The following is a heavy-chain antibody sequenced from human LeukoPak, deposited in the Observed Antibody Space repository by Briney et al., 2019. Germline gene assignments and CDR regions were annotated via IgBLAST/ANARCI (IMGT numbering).Heavy chain of an antibody. CDR3: ARQVPPALGELSD. V-gene: IGHV5-51*01. CDR1: VYSFTSYW. CDR2: VYPGDSDT. D-gene: IGHD3-10*01. Sequence: GESLKISCKGSVYSFTSYWIGWVRQMPGKGLEWMGIVYPGDSDTRYSPSFQGQVTISADKSIRTAYLQWSSLKASDTAMYYCARQVPPALGELSDWGQGALVTVSS. J-gene: IGHJ4*02.